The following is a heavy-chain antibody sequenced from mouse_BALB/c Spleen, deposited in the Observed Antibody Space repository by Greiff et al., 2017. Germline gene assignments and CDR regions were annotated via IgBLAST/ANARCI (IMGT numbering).Heavy chain of an antibody. Sequence: VKLVESAAELARPGASVKMSCKASGYTFTSYTMHWVKQRPGQGLEWIGYINPSSGYTEYNQKFKDKTTLTADKSSSTAYMQLSSLTSEDSAVYYCARFSTARADYWGQGTTLIVSS. CDR1: GYTFTSYT. D-gene: IGHD3-2*01. CDR3: ARFSTARADY. CDR2: INPSSGYT. J-gene: IGHJ2*01. V-gene: IGHV1-4*02.